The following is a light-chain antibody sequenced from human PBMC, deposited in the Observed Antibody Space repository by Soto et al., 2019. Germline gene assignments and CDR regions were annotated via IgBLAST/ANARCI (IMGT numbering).Light chain of an antibody. V-gene: IGKV3-15*01. CDR3: QQYRSWPRT. J-gene: IGKJ1*01. CDR2: GAS. Sequence: ESVLTQSPGTLSLSPGERATLSCRASQSVDINLAWYQQKPGQAPRLLIYGASTRATDMSGTFSGRGSGTEFTLTISNVRPEDFAVYYCQQYRSWPRTFGQGTKVDI. CDR1: QSVDIN.